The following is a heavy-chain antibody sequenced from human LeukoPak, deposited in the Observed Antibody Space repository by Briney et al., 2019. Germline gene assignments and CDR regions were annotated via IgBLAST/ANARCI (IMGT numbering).Heavy chain of an antibody. V-gene: IGHV3-30-3*01. Sequence: GRSLRLSCAASGFTFSSYAMHWVRQAPGKGLEWVAVISYDGSNKYYADSVKGRFTISRDNSKNTLYLQMNSLRAEDTAVYYCARAARITMVRGASYYFDYWGQGTLVTVSS. CDR1: GFTFSSYA. D-gene: IGHD3-10*01. CDR2: ISYDGSNK. CDR3: ARAARITMVRGASYYFDY. J-gene: IGHJ4*02.